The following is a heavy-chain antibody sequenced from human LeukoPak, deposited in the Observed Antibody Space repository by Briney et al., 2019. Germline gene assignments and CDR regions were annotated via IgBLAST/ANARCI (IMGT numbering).Heavy chain of an antibody. CDR1: GGSISSGDYY. CDR3: AREGSSSKGFDY. Sequence: SETLSLTCTVSGGSISSGDYYWSWIRQPPGKGLEWIGYIYYSGSTYYNPSLKSRVTISVDTSKNQLSLKLSSVTAADTAVYYCAREGSSSKGFDYWGQGTLVTVSS. J-gene: IGHJ4*02. D-gene: IGHD6-6*01. CDR2: IYYSGST. V-gene: IGHV4-30-4*08.